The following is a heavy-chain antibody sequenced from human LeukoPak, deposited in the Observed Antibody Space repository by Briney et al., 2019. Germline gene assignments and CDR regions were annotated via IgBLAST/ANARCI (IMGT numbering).Heavy chain of an antibody. Sequence: GGSLRLSCATSGFTFDKYGIHWVRQAPGKGLERVAVIWHDGSRTHYADSLKGRFTISRDNSKDTAFLQMNSLTVEDTATYYCAGAISKGAGIDSWGQGTLVTVSS. J-gene: IGHJ4*02. V-gene: IGHV3-33*03. CDR3: AGAISKGAGIDS. CDR1: GFTFDKYG. D-gene: IGHD1-26*01. CDR2: IWHDGSRT.